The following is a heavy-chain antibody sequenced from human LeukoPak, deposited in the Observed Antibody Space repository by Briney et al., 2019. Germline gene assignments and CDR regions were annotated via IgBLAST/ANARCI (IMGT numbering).Heavy chain of an antibody. CDR2: ISGDGGST. CDR3: AKDMDDYVWGSYRSTYNYFDY. D-gene: IGHD3-16*02. CDR1: GFTFDDYA. Sequence: PGGSLRLSCAASGFTFDDYAMHWVRQAPGKGREWVSLISGDGGSTYYADSVKGRFTISRDNSKNSLYPQMNSLRTEDTALYYCAKDMDDYVWGSYRSTYNYFDYWGQGTLVTVSS. V-gene: IGHV3-43*02. J-gene: IGHJ4*02.